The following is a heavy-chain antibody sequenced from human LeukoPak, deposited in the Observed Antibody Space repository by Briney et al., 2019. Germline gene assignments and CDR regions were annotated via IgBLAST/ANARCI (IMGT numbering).Heavy chain of an antibody. J-gene: IGHJ4*02. D-gene: IGHD1-26*01. CDR3: ARHPPRPTWDFDY. CDR2: IHHSGAT. Sequence: SETLSLTCTVSGYSIGSGYYWDWIRQTPGKGLERVGSIHHSGATYYNPSLKSRVTISMDSPRDQFSLTLSSATAADTALYFCARHPPRPTWDFDYWGQGTLVIVSS. V-gene: IGHV4-38-2*02. CDR1: GYSIGSGYY.